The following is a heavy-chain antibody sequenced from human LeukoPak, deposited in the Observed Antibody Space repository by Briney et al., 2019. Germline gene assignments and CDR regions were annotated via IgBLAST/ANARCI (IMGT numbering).Heavy chain of an antibody. J-gene: IGHJ4*02. CDR3: ARDRQLNSGYDSGGDY. CDR2: IYYSGST. D-gene: IGHD5-12*01. V-gene: IGHV4-39*07. Sequence: PSETLSLTCTVSGGSISSSSYYWGWIRQPPGKGLEWIGSIYYSGSTYYNPSLKSRVTISVDTSKNQFSLKLSSVTAADTAVYYCARDRQLNSGYDSGGDYWGQGTLVTVSS. CDR1: GGSISSSSYY.